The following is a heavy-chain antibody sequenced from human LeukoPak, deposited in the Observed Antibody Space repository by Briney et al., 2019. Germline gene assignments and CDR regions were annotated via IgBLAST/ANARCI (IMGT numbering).Heavy chain of an antibody. D-gene: IGHD5-24*01. CDR1: GFTFSSYG. CDR2: IWYDGSNK. CDR3: AREGRSRDGYRIHNVFDI. Sequence: GRSLRLSCAASGFTFSSYGMHWVRQAPGRGLEWVALIWYDGSNKYYADSVKGRFTISRDNSKNTLFLQINSLRAEDTAVYYCAREGRSRDGYRIHNVFDIWGQGTMVTVSS. V-gene: IGHV3-33*01. J-gene: IGHJ3*02.